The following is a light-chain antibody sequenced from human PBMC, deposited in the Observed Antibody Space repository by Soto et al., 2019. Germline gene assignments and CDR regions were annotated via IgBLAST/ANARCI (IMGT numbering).Light chain of an antibody. CDR3: QQRSSWPPIT. CDR1: QSVSIK. V-gene: IGKV3-15*01. CDR2: DTS. J-gene: IGKJ5*01. Sequence: EIVMTQSPATLSVSPGERATLSCRASQSVSIKLAWYQQKPGQAPRLLIYDTSTRATGIPARFSGSGSGTEFTLTISSLQSEDFAVYYCQQRSSWPPITFGQGTRLEIK.